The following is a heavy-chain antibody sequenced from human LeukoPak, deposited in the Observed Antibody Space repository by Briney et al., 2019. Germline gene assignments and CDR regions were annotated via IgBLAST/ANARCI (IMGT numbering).Heavy chain of an antibody. J-gene: IGHJ5*02. CDR3: ARLYDSSGYTNWLDP. D-gene: IGHD3-22*01. Sequence: SETLSLTCTVSGGSISSHYWSWIRQPPGKGLEWIGYIYYSGSSKYNPSLKSRVTISVDTSKNQFSLKLSSVTAADTAVYYCARLYDSSGYTNWLDPWGQGTLVTVSS. CDR2: IYYSGSS. CDR1: GGSISSHY. V-gene: IGHV4-59*11.